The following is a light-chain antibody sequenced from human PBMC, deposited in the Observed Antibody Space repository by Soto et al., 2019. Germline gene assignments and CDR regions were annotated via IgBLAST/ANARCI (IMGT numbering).Light chain of an antibody. V-gene: IGKV3-20*01. CDR3: HQYGISPHRK. Sequence: EIVLTQSPGTLSLSPGERATLSCRASQSVSSRYLAWYQQKPGQAPRLLIYGTSSRATGIPDRFSGSGSGKDFTLTITRLEPEDFAVYYCHQYGISPHRKFGNGTKVNI. CDR1: QSVSSRY. J-gene: IGKJ1*01. CDR2: GTS.